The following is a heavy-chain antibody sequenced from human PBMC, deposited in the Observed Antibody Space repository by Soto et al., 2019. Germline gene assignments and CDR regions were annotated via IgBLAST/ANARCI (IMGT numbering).Heavy chain of an antibody. CDR3: ALSFSQTNIDV. V-gene: IGHV1-2*02. Sequence: ASVKVSCKASGYTFTGYYLHWVRQAPGQGLEWMGYINPDSGRTRYAQKFQGTVTMTRDTSITTAYLELSSLKYDDSAIFYCALSFSQTNIDVWGQGTRVTVSS. CDR1: GYTFTGYY. CDR2: INPDSGRT. J-gene: IGHJ6*01.